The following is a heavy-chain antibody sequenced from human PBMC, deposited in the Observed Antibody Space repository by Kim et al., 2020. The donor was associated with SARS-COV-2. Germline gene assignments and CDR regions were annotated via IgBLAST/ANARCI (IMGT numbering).Heavy chain of an antibody. D-gene: IGHD5-18*01. CDR2: IYYSGST. CDR3: ARVCGYSYGYFDY. CDR1: GGSISSYY. J-gene: IGHJ4*02. V-gene: IGHV4-59*01. Sequence: SETLSLTCTVSGGSISSYYWSWIRQPPGKGLEWIGYIYYSGSTNYNPSLKSRVTISVDTSKNQFSLKLSSVTAADTAVYYCARVCGYSYGYFDYWGQGTLVTVSS.